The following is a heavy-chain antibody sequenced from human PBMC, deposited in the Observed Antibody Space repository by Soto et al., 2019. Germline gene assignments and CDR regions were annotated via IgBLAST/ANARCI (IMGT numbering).Heavy chain of an antibody. Sequence: QVQLQQWGAGLLKPSETLSLTCAVYGGSLSGYFWSWIRQSPGKRLEWIGEINHSGSTAYNPSLKSRVTISLDTSKNQFSLRLTSMTAADTAVYYCMRGPSRLLIGDSFAWGQGTLVTVSS. CDR3: MRGPSRLLIGDSFA. D-gene: IGHD7-27*01. CDR2: INHSGST. CDR1: GGSLSGYF. V-gene: IGHV4-34*01. J-gene: IGHJ5*02.